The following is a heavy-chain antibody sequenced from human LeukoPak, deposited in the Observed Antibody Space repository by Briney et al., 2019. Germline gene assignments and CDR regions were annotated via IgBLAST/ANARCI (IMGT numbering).Heavy chain of an antibody. Sequence: GGSLRLSCAASGFTFSNYAMSWVRQAPGKGLEWVSSISSTGHSTYYADSVKGRFTISRDNSKNTLYLQMSSLRAEDTAVYYCAKNYYDSSGYGFDFWGQGTLVTVSS. J-gene: IGHJ4*02. V-gene: IGHV3-23*01. CDR3: AKNYYDSSGYGFDF. CDR1: GFTFSNYA. D-gene: IGHD3-22*01. CDR2: ISSTGHST.